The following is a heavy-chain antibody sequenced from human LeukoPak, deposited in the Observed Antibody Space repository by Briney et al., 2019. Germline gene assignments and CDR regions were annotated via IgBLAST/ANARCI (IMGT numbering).Heavy chain of an antibody. V-gene: IGHV3-21*01. J-gene: IGHJ2*01. D-gene: IGHD3-22*01. CDR1: RFSFSTYS. CDR3: ARRVNYDTSAQGWYFDL. Sequence: GESLRLSCTASRFSFSTYSMNWVRQAPGKGLEWVSSISSSSSYIFYADSMKGRFTISRDNAKHSLYLQMNSLRAEDTAMYYCARRVNYDTSAQGWYFDLWGRGTLLTVSS. CDR2: ISSSSSYI.